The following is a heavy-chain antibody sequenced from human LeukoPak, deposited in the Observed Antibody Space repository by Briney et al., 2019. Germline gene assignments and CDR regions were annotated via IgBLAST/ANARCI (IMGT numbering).Heavy chain of an antibody. J-gene: IGHJ4*02. Sequence: ASVKVSCKASGGTFSSYAISWVRQAPGQGLEWMGGFIPIFGTANYAQKFQGRVTITTDESTSTAYMELSSLRSEDTAVYYCARVDCSGGSCYTSFDYWGQGTLVTVSS. CDR2: FIPIFGTA. CDR1: GGTFSSYA. D-gene: IGHD2-15*01. CDR3: ARVDCSGGSCYTSFDY. V-gene: IGHV1-69*05.